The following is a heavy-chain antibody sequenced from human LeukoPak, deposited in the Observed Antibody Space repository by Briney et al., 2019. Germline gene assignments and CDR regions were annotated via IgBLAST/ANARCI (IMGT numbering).Heavy chain of an antibody. D-gene: IGHD3-22*01. CDR3: ARPEGYYYDSSGYGY. V-gene: IGHV1-69*04. Sequence: SVKVSCKASGGTFSRYASSWVRQAPGQGGEGMGRISLILGIANYAQKCQGRVTITADKSTSTAYMELSSLRSEDTAVYYCARPEGYYYDSSGYGYWGQGTLVTVSS. CDR2: ISLILGIA. J-gene: IGHJ4*02. CDR1: GGTFSRYA.